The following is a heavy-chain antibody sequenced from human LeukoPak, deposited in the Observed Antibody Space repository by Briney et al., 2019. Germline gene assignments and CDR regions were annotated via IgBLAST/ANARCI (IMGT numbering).Heavy chain of an antibody. CDR3: ARDEGRWGNYYYYYMDV. V-gene: IGHV1-69*05. CDR1: GYTFTGYY. Sequence: ASVKVSCKASGYTFTGYYMHWVRQAPGQGLEWMGRIIPIFGTANYAQKFQGRVTITTDESTSTAYMELSSLRSEDTAVYYCARDEGRWGNYYYYYMDVWGKGTTVTVSS. D-gene: IGHD4-23*01. J-gene: IGHJ6*03. CDR2: IIPIFGTA.